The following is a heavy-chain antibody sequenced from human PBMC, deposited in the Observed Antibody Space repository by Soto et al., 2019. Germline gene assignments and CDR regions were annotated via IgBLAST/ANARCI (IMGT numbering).Heavy chain of an antibody. CDR3: ARDGGVVPAAPEIYYYYMDV. D-gene: IGHD2-2*01. CDR1: GFTFSSYS. V-gene: IGHV3-21*01. Sequence: EVQLVESGGGLVKPGGSLRLSCAASGFTFSSYSMNWVRQAPGKGLEWVSSISSSSSYIYYADSVKGRFTISRDNAKNSQYLKMNSMRAEDTAVYYCARDGGVVPAAPEIYYYYMDVWGKGTTVTVSS. CDR2: ISSSSSYI. J-gene: IGHJ6*03.